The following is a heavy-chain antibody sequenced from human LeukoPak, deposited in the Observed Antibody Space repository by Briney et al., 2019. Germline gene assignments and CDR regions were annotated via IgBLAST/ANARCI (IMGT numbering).Heavy chain of an antibody. D-gene: IGHD2-2*01. CDR2: ISGSGGST. J-gene: IGHJ4*02. V-gene: IGHV3-23*01. Sequence: GGSLRLSCAASEFTFSSYAMTWVRQTPGKGLEWVSTISGSGGSTYYADSVKGRFTISRDNSKDTLYLQMNSLRAEDSAVYYCAKGGNSTSCCWCFDYWGQGTLVTVSS. CDR3: AKGGNSTSCCWCFDY. CDR1: EFTFSSYA.